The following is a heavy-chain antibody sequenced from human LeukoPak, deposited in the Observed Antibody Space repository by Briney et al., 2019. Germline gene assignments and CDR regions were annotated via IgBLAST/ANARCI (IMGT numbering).Heavy chain of an antibody. CDR3: ARDLSGYSSTYAY. Sequence: GGPLRLSCAASGFTFSSHSMNWVRQAPGKGLEWVSYISDSSSNIYYADSVKGRFTISRDNAKNSLYLQMNSLRDEDTAVYFCARDLSGYSSTYAYWGQGTLVTVSS. J-gene: IGHJ4*02. CDR1: GFTFSSHS. CDR2: ISDSSSNI. V-gene: IGHV3-48*02. D-gene: IGHD6-13*01.